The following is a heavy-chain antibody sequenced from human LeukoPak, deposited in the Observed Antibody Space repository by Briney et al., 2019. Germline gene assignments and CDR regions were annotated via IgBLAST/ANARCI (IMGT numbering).Heavy chain of an antibody. CDR2: INNEGSDT. D-gene: IGHD1-1*01. Sequence: PGGSLRLSCVVSGLTFSNHWMHWVRQAPGKGLVWVSHINNEGSDTRYADSVKGRFTISRDNGKNTVYLQMNSLRADDAAVYYCATKAGNFQERVSLDYWGQGILVTVFS. V-gene: IGHV3-74*01. CDR3: ATKAGNFQERVSLDY. J-gene: IGHJ4*02. CDR1: GLTFSNHW.